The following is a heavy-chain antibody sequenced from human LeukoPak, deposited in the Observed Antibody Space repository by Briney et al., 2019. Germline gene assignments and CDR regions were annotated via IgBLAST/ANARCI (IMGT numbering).Heavy chain of an antibody. D-gene: IGHD6-19*01. J-gene: IGHJ4*02. Sequence: GGSPRLSCAASGFTFAEYTMHWVRQAPGKGLEWVSPISWNGARIHYGDSVKGRFTISRDNSKNSLYLQMNSLRTEDTALYYCVKDLVAASENVRGWYPMDYWGQGTLVTVSS. V-gene: IGHV3-43*01. CDR2: ISWNGARI. CDR3: VKDLVAASENVRGWYPMDY. CDR1: GFTFAEYT.